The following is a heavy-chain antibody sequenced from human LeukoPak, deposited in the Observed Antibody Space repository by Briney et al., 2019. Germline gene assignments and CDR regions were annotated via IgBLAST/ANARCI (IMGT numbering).Heavy chain of an antibody. CDR3: ARDGGDAFDI. CDR1: GYSFTNYG. Sequence: GASVKVSCKASGYSFTNYGISWVRQAPGQGLEWMGWISTYNDNTNYAQKLQGRVTMTRDTSISTAYMELSRLRSDDTAVYYCARDGGDAFDIWGQGTMVTVSS. CDR2: ISTYNDNT. V-gene: IGHV1-18*01. J-gene: IGHJ3*02. D-gene: IGHD3-3*01.